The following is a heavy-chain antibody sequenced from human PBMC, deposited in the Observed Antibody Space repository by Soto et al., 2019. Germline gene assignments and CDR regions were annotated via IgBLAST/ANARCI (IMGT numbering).Heavy chain of an antibody. D-gene: IGHD2-21*02. CDR3: VRASPYCGGDCYPGEGWFDP. V-gene: IGHV3-74*01. CDR1: GFTFSTYW. Sequence: GGSLRLSCAASGFTFSTYWMHWVRQAPGKGLVWVSRINSDGSSTSYADSVKGRFTISRDNAKNTLFLQMNSLRGEDTAVYYCVRASPYCGGDCYPGEGWFDPWGQGTLVTVSS. J-gene: IGHJ5*02. CDR2: INSDGSST.